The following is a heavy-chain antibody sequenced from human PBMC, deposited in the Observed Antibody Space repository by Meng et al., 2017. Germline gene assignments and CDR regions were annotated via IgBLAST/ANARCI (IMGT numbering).Heavy chain of an antibody. CDR3: EKTALYLWFGELFKKDYYVDY. Sequence: GESLKISCAASGFTFSSYAMSWVRQAPGKGLEWVSAISGSGGSTYYADSVKGRFTISRDNSKNTLYLQMNSLRAEDTAVYYCEKTALYLWFGELFKKDYYVDYGGQGTLVTVSS. CDR2: ISGSGGST. D-gene: IGHD3-10*01. CDR1: GFTFSSYA. V-gene: IGHV3-23*01. J-gene: IGHJ4*02.